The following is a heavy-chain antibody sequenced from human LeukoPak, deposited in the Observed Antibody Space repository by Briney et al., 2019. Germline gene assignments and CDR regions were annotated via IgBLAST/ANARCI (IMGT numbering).Heavy chain of an antibody. CDR1: GYTFTGYY. Sequence: ASVKVSCKDSGYTFTGYYIHWVRQAPGQGLEWMGRIIPKSGGTSYAQRFQGRVTMTRDTSNSTAYMELSSLKSDDTAVYYCAKDSGTYGDFQHWGQGTLVTVSS. CDR2: IIPKSGGT. V-gene: IGHV1-2*06. D-gene: IGHD1-26*01. J-gene: IGHJ1*01. CDR3: AKDSGTYGDFQH.